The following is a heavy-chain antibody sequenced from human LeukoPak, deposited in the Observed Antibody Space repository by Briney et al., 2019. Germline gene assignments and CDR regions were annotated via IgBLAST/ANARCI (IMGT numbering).Heavy chain of an antibody. Sequence: SETLSLTCTVSGGSISSSSYYWGWIRQPPGKGLEWIGSIYYSGSTYYNPSLKSRVTISVDTSKNQFSLKLSSVTAADTAVYYCARRFTRGSFDYWGQGTLVTVSS. V-gene: IGHV4-39*07. CDR2: IYYSGST. J-gene: IGHJ4*02. CDR1: GGSISSSSYY. CDR3: ARRFTRGSFDY. D-gene: IGHD1-26*01.